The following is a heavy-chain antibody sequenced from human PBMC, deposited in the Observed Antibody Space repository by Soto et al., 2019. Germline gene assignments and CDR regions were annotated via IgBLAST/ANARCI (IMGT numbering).Heavy chain of an antibody. CDR1: GGSISSYY. V-gene: IGHV4-59*01. Sequence: PSEALSLTFTVSGGSISSYYWSWIRQSPGKGVDWIGYIYYTESTNYNTSLKPLVTMSIDTSTNQFSLKLTSVTAADTAVYYCARHRGRGCTNHICVTEFDSWGQGALVTVAS. J-gene: IGHJ4*02. CDR3: ARHRGRGCTNHICVTEFDS. CDR2: IYYTEST. D-gene: IGHD2-8*01.